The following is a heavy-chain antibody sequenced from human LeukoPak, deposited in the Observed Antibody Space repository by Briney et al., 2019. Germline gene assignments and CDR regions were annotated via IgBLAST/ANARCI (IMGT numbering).Heavy chain of an antibody. CDR2: IYSGGST. V-gene: IGHV3-66*01. Sequence: GGSLRLSCAASGFTVSSNCMSWVRQAPGKGLEWVSVIYSGGSTYYADSVKGRFTISRDNSKNTLYLQMNSLRAEDTAVYYCARDTRWYGAFDIWGQGTMVTVSS. CDR1: GFTVSSNC. J-gene: IGHJ3*02. D-gene: IGHD2-15*01. CDR3: ARDTRWYGAFDI.